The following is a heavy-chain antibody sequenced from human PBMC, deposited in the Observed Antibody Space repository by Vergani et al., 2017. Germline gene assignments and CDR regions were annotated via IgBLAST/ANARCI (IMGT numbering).Heavy chain of an antibody. Sequence: EVQLVESGGGLVQPGGSLRLSCAASGFTFSSYSMNWVRQAPGKGLEWVSYISSSSSTIYYADSVKGRFTISRDNAKNSLYLQMNSLRAGDTAVYYCARLVRRPNYYDSSGYCDYWGQGTLVTVSS. V-gene: IGHV3-48*04. CDR1: GFTFSSYS. D-gene: IGHD3-22*01. CDR3: ARLVRRPNYYDSSGYCDY. J-gene: IGHJ4*02. CDR2: ISSSSSTI.